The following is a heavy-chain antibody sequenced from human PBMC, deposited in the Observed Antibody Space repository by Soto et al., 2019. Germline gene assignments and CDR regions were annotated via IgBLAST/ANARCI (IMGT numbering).Heavy chain of an antibody. Sequence: SETLSLTCTVSGGSIRSYHWSWIRQPPRKGLEWIEYIYYSWSNNYKPSLKSRVNISVDTSKNKFSLKLSSVTAADTAVYYCARQVFDFWSGYFFDYWGQGTLVTVSS. CDR2: IYYSWSN. CDR1: GGSIRSYH. J-gene: IGHJ4*02. CDR3: ARQVFDFWSGYFFDY. V-gene: IGHV4-59*08. D-gene: IGHD3-3*01.